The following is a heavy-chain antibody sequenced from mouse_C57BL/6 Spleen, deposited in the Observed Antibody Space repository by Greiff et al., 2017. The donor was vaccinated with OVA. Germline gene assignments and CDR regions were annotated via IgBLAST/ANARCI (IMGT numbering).Heavy chain of an antibody. Sequence: EVQGVESGGGLVKPGGSLKLSCAASGFTFSSYAMSWVRQTPEKRLEWVATISDGGSYTYYPDNVKGRFTISRDNAKNNLYLQMSHLKSEDTAMYYCARDDDYALYFDYWGQGTTLTVSS. J-gene: IGHJ2*01. D-gene: IGHD2-4*01. CDR1: GFTFSSYA. CDR3: ARDDDYALYFDY. V-gene: IGHV5-4*01. CDR2: ISDGGSYT.